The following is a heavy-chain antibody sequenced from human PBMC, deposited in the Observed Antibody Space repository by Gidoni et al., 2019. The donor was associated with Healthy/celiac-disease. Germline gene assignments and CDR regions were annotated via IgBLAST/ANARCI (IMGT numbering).Heavy chain of an antibody. J-gene: IGHJ5*02. D-gene: IGHD2-21*02. Sequence: QVQLQASGPGLVKPSQTLSLTCTVSGGSISSGDYYWRWLRQPPGKGLEWIGYIYYSGSTYYNPSLKSRVTISVDTSKNQFSLKLSSVTAADTAVYYCARDQAPVTAYNWFDPWGQGTLVTVSS. V-gene: IGHV4-30-4*01. CDR2: IYYSGST. CDR1: GGSISSGDYY. CDR3: ARDQAPVTAYNWFDP.